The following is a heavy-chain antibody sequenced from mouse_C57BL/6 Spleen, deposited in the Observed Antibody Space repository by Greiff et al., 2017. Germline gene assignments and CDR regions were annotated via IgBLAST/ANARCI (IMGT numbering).Heavy chain of an antibody. D-gene: IGHD2-3*01. Sequence: QVQLQQSGAELMKPGASVKLSCKATGYTFTGYWIEWVKPRPGHGLEWIGEILPGSGSTNYNEKIKGKATFTADTPSNTAYMQLSSLTTEDSAIYYCARYDGYYRFAYWGQGTLVTVSA. CDR1: GYTFTGYW. CDR2: ILPGSGST. J-gene: IGHJ3*01. CDR3: ARYDGYYRFAY. V-gene: IGHV1-9*01.